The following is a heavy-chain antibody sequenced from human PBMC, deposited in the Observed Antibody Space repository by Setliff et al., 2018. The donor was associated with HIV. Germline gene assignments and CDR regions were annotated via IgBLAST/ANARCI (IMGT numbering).Heavy chain of an antibody. CDR1: GYSISSGYY. V-gene: IGHV4-38-2*01. CDR3: ASLQFTYYYDSSGFGSDPFDI. CDR2: IYHSGST. D-gene: IGHD3-22*01. Sequence: SETLSLTCAVSGYSISSGYYWGWIRQPPGKGLEWIGSIYHSGSTYYNPSLKSRVTISVDTSKNQFSPKLSSVTAADTAVYYCASLQFTYYYDSSGFGSDPFDIWGQGTMVTVSS. J-gene: IGHJ3*02.